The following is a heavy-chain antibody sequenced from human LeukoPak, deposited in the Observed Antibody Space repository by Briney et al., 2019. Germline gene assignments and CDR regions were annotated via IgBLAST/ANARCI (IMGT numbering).Heavy chain of an antibody. V-gene: IGHV3-66*01. CDR3: AKDLITFGGVIVSGYFDY. CDR2: IYSGGST. J-gene: IGHJ4*02. D-gene: IGHD3-16*02. Sequence: PGGSLRLSCAASEFSVGSNYMTWVRRAPGKGLEWVSLIYSGGSTYYADSVKGRFTISRDNSKNTLYLQMNSLRAEDTAVYYCAKDLITFGGVIVSGYFDYWGQGTLVTVSS. CDR1: EFSVGSNY.